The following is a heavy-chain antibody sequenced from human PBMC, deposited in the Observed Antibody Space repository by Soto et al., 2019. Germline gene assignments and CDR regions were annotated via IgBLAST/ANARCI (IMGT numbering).Heavy chain of an antibody. V-gene: IGHV3-64D*06. Sequence: GGSLRLSCSASGFTFSHFSMHWVRQAPGKGLKYVSGISSDGVSTYYADSVKGRFTISRDNSKNTLYLQMSSLRPEDTAMYYCVNSXSTMIIPPYWGKGTLVTVSS. CDR1: GFTFSHFS. D-gene: IGHD3-22*01. J-gene: IGHJ4*02. CDR2: ISSDGVST. CDR3: VNSXSTMIIPPY.